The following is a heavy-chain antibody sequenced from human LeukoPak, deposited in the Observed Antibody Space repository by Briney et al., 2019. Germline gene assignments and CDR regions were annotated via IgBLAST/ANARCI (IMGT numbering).Heavy chain of an antibody. D-gene: IGHD6-19*01. V-gene: IGHV3-64D*09. CDR1: GFTFSSDA. J-gene: IGHJ4*02. CDR3: VNSAY. Sequence: GGSLRLSCSASGFTFSSDAMQWVRQAPGKGLEFVSRISSDGGSTYYTDSVKGRFTISRDNSKNTLHLQMSSLRTDDTAVYHCVNSAYWGQGTLVTVSS. CDR2: ISSDGGST.